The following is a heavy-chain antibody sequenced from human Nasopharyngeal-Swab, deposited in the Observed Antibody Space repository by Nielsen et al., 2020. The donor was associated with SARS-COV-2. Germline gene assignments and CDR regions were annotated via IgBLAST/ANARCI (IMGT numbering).Heavy chain of an antibody. CDR2: ISSSSSYI. CDR1: GFTFSSYS. D-gene: IGHD3-22*01. Sequence: GESLKISCAASGFTFSSYSMNWVRQAPGKGLEWVSSISSSSSYIYYADSVKGRFTISRDNAKNSLYLQMNSLRAEDTAVYYCARDLDGPYYYDSSGFHDYWGQGTLVTVSS. J-gene: IGHJ4*02. V-gene: IGHV3-21*01. CDR3: ARDLDGPYYYDSSGFHDY.